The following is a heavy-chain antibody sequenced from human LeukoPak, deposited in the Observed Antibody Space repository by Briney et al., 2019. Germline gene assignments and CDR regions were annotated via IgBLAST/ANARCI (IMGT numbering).Heavy chain of an antibody. V-gene: IGHV3-53*01. CDR2: IYSGGST. D-gene: IGHD3-10*01. CDR3: ARGSGYYGSGSYSPVDY. Sequence: GGSRRLSCAASGFTVSSNYMSWVRQAPGKGLEWVSVIYSGGSTYYADSVKGRFTISRDNSKNTLYLQMNSLRAEDTAVYYCARGSGYYGSGSYSPVDYWGQGTLVTVSS. J-gene: IGHJ4*02. CDR1: GFTVSSNY.